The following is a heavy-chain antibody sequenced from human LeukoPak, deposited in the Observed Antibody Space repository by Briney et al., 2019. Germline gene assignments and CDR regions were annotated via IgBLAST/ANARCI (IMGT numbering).Heavy chain of an antibody. CDR3: ARRGVFGSDNYFEY. D-gene: IGHD3-10*01. V-gene: IGHV4-39*01. Sequence: LETLSLTCSVLGAPVYSGDYYWVWIRQPPGKGLEYIGAVYYSGSTFDNPSLSGRITMSVDTSKNQFSLNLASVTATDTAVYYCARRGVFGSDNYFEYWGQGILVIVSS. CDR2: VYYSGST. J-gene: IGHJ4*01. CDR1: GAPVYSGDYY.